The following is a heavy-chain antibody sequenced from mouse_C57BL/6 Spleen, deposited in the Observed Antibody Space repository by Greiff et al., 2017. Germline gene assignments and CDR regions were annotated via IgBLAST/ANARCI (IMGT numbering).Heavy chain of an antibody. Sequence: DVMLVESGEGLVKPGGSLKLSCAASGFTFSSYAMSWVRQTPEKRLEWVAYISSGGDYIYYADTVKGRFTISRDNARNTLYLQMSSLKSEDTAMYYCTRDRDTTVFDYWGQGTTLTVSS. CDR3: TRDRDTTVFDY. V-gene: IGHV5-9-1*02. CDR2: ISSGGDYI. CDR1: GFTFSSYA. D-gene: IGHD1-1*01. J-gene: IGHJ2*01.